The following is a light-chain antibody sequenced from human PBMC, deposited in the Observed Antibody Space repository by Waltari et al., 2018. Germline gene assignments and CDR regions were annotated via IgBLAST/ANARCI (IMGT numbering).Light chain of an antibody. CDR2: EVT. V-gene: IGLV2-23*02. J-gene: IGLJ1*01. CDR1: SRDVGNYNL. CDR3: CSYAGLGIYV. Sequence: QSGLTQPASVSGSPGQSITIPCTGTSRDVGNYNLVPWYQQYPGKAPKLMVYEVTKRTSGVSDRFSGSKSGNTASLTISGLQSQDEADYYCCSYAGLGIYVFGTGTKVTVL.